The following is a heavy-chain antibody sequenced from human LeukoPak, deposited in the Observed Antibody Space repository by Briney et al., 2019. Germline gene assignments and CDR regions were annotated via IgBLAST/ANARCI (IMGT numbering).Heavy chain of an antibody. CDR3: ARDNPLRYCSGGSCYSGSEGFDY. V-gene: IGHV3-21*01. D-gene: IGHD2-15*01. Sequence: AGGSLRLSCAASGFTFSSYSMNWVRQAPGKGLEWVSSISSSSSYIYYADSVKGRFTISRDNAKNSLYLQMNSLRAEDTAVYYCARDNPLRYCSGGSCYSGSEGFDYWGQGTLVTVSS. CDR2: ISSSSSYI. J-gene: IGHJ4*02. CDR1: GFTFSSYS.